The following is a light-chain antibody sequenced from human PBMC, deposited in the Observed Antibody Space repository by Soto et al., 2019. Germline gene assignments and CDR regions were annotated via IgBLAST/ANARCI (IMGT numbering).Light chain of an antibody. CDR1: QSVLYRSDNKNY. CDR2: WAS. CDR3: QQYYSTPT. J-gene: IGKJ4*01. Sequence: DIVMTQSPDSLAVSLGERATINCKSSQSVLYRSDNKNYLAWYQQKPGQPPKLLIYWASTRESGVPDRFSGSGSGKDFTLTISSLQAEDVAVYYCQQYYSTPTFGGGTKVEIK. V-gene: IGKV4-1*01.